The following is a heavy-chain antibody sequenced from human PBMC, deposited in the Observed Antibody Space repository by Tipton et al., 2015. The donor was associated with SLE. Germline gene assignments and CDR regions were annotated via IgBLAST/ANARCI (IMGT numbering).Heavy chain of an antibody. CDR3: ARGFSSGYSHWYFDL. CDR1: GDSLFISTYY. Sequence: TLSLTCTVSGDSLFISTYYWGWIRQAPGRGLEWIGNIYYSGRTYYNPSLKSRVTISVDTSKKQFSLKLTSVTAADTAVYYCARGFSSGYSHWYFDLWGRGTLVTVSS. J-gene: IGHJ2*01. D-gene: IGHD3-22*01. V-gene: IGHV4-39*07. CDR2: IYYSGRT.